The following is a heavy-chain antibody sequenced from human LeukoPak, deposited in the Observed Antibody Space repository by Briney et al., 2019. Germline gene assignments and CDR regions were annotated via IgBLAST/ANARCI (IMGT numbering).Heavy chain of an antibody. V-gene: IGHV4-59*01. CDR3: ARVRVENDFWSVTRHYYYMDV. CDR2: IYYSGST. CDR1: GGSFSGYY. J-gene: IGHJ6*03. D-gene: IGHD3-3*01. Sequence: PSETLSLTCAVYGGSFSGYYWSWIRQPPGKGLEWIGYIYYSGSTNYNPSLKSRVTISVDTSKNQFSLKLSSVTAADTAVYYCARVRVENDFWSVTRHYYYMDVWGKGTTVTVSS.